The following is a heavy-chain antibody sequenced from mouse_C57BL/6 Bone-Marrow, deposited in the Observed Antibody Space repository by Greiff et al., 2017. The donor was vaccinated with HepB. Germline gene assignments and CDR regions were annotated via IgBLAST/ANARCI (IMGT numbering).Heavy chain of an antibody. CDR3: ARVGYSSYFDY. CDR2: ISYDGSN. D-gene: IGHD2-3*01. V-gene: IGHV3-6*01. J-gene: IGHJ2*01. Sequence: ESGPGLVKPSQSLSLTCSVTGYSITSGYYWNWIRQFPGNKLEWMGYISYDGSNNYNPSLKNRISITRDTSKNQFFLKLNSVTTEDTATYYCARVGYSSYFDYWGQGTTRTVSS. CDR1: GYSITSGYY.